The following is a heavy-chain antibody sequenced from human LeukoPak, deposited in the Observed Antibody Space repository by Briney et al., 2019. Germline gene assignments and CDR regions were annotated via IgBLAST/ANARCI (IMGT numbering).Heavy chain of an antibody. J-gene: IGHJ4*02. D-gene: IGHD3-10*01. V-gene: IGHV4-59*01. Sequence: ASETLSLTCTLSGGSISSYYWSWIRQPTGGGLEWLGYIYYSGSTNYDPALKSRVTITGNTSKTQFSLKLSSLTAADTAVYYCARRSGFGSGSYLFGFWGQGTRVTVSS. CDR2: IYYSGST. CDR1: GGSISSYY. CDR3: ARRSGFGSGSYLFGF.